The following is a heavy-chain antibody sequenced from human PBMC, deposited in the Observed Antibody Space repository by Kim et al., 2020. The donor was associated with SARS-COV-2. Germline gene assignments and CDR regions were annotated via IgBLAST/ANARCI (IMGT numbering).Heavy chain of an antibody. V-gene: IGHV3-13*01. J-gene: IGHJ4*02. Sequence: TSYPGSVKGRFTISRENAKNSLYLQMNSLRAGDTAVYYCARSVVPATFDYWGQGTLVTVSS. CDR2: T. D-gene: IGHD2-2*01. CDR3: ARSVVPATFDY.